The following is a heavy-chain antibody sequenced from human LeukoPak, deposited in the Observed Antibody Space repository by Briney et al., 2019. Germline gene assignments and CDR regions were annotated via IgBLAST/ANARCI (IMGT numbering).Heavy chain of an antibody. J-gene: IGHJ4*02. V-gene: IGHV5-51*01. CDR2: IYPGDSDT. D-gene: IGHD3-22*01. Sequence: GESLKISCRGSGXSFTTYWIGWVRQMPGKGLEWMGIIYPGDSDTRYTPSFQGQVTMSADKSINTAYLQWSSLKASDTAMYYCARSIRYYDSSGLDYRGQGTLVTVSS. CDR3: ARSIRYYDSSGLDY. CDR1: GXSFTTYW.